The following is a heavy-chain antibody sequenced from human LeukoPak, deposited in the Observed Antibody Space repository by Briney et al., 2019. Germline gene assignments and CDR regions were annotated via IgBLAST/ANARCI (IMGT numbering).Heavy chain of an antibody. V-gene: IGHV3-23*01. D-gene: IGHD1-26*01. Sequence: GGSLRLSCAASGFTFSSYAMSWVRQAPGKGLEWVSAISGSGGSTYYADSVKGRFTISRDNSKNTLYLQMNSLRAEDTAVYYCAKAGEGGSYYGYYMDVWGKGTTVTVSS. CDR3: AKAGEGGSYYGYYMDV. CDR1: GFTFSSYA. CDR2: ISGSGGST. J-gene: IGHJ6*03.